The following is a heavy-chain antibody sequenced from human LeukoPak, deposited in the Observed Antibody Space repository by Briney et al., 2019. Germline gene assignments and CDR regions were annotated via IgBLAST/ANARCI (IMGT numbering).Heavy chain of an antibody. Sequence: GSLRLSCVASGFTFSDYWMTWVRQPPGKGLEWIGEINHSGSTNYNPSLKSRVTISVDTSKNQFSLKLSSVTAADTAVYYCARDRDSSSWYRDAFDIWGQGTMVTVSS. CDR3: ARDRDSSSWYRDAFDI. CDR1: GFTFSDYW. CDR2: INHSGST. D-gene: IGHD6-13*01. J-gene: IGHJ3*02. V-gene: IGHV4-34*01.